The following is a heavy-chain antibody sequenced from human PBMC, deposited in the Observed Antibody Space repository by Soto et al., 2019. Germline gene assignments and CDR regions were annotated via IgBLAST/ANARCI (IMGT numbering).Heavy chain of an antibody. Sequence: QVQLVQSGAEVKKPGSSVTVSCKASGGTFGSHTISWVRQAPGQGLEWMGRIIPIVGTANYEQKFQGRVTITADTSTSTAYMELSSLRSEDTAVYYCSTLPATIALWGQGTLVTVSS. CDR3: STLPATIAL. D-gene: IGHD5-12*01. V-gene: IGHV1-69*08. CDR2: IIPIVGTA. CDR1: GGTFGSHT. J-gene: IGHJ4*02.